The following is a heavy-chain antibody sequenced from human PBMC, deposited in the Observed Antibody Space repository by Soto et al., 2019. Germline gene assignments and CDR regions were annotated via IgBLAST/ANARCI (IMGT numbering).Heavy chain of an antibody. CDR1: GGTFNNYA. V-gene: IGHV1-69*01. D-gene: IGHD3-10*01. CDR2: IIPAFGTP. CDR3: ARDTREITRVRGVIPYYIYHMDV. Sequence: QVQLAQSGAEVKKRGSSVKVSCRVSGGTFNNYAISWVRQAPGEGLEWMGGIIPAFGTPKYAQRFQDRVTINADVYAATAYMELTSLRSDDTAVYYCARDTREITRVRGVIPYYIYHMDVWGPGTTVAVSS. J-gene: IGHJ6*02.